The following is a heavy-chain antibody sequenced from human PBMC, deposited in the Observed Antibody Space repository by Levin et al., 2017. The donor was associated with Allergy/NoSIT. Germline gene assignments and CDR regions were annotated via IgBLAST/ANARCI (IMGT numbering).Heavy chain of an antibody. V-gene: IGHV4-34*01. CDR3: AAGGTWVVPAAMSWFDP. J-gene: IGHJ5*02. CDR2: INHSGST. D-gene: IGHD2-2*01. Sequence: PSETLSLTCAVYGGSFSGYYWSWIRQPPGKGLEWIGEINHSGSTNYNPSLKSRVTISVDTSKNQFSLKLSSVTAADTAVYYCAAGGTWVVPAAMSWFDPWGQGTLVTVSS. CDR1: GGSFSGYY.